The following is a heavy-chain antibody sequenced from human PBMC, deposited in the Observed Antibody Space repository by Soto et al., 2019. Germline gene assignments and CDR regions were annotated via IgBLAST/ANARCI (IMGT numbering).Heavy chain of an antibody. CDR1: GGSISSYY. D-gene: IGHD6-13*01. CDR3: ARGSSSWPPYYYYYYMDV. J-gene: IGHJ6*03. Sequence: SETLSLTCTVSGGSISSYYWSWIRQTPGKGQEWIGYIYYSGSTNYNPSLKSRVAISVDTSKNQFSLKLSSVTAADTAVYYCARGSSSWPPYYYYYYMDVWGKGTTVTGSS. CDR2: IYYSGST. V-gene: IGHV4-59*01.